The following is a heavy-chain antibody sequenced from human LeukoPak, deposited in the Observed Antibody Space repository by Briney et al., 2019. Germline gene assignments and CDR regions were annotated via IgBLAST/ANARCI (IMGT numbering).Heavy chain of an antibody. D-gene: IGHD2-2*01. Sequence: GGSLTHLCAASGFTFGSYASHWVRQAPGKGLEWVAVVSYDGGNEYYADSVKGRFIISRDNAKNTLYLQMNSLRAEDTAIYFCATKCSSASCYYYWGAGTLVTVSS. J-gene: IGHJ4*03. CDR2: VSYDGGNE. CDR1: GFTFGSYA. V-gene: IGHV3-30-3*01. CDR3: ATKCSSASCYYY.